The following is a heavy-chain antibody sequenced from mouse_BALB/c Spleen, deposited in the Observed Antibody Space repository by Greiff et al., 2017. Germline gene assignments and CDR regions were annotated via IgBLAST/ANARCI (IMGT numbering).Heavy chain of an antibody. D-gene: IGHD1-1*01. CDR1: GFTFSSFG. J-gene: IGHJ2*01. Sequence: DVQLVESGGGLVQPGGSRKLSCAASGFTFSSFGMHWVRQAPEKGLEWVAYISSGSSTIYYADTVKGRFTISRDNPKNTLFLQMTSLRSEDTAMYYCAREGYYGSSLDYWGQGTTLTVSS. CDR2: ISSGSSTI. CDR3: AREGYYGSSLDY. V-gene: IGHV5-17*02.